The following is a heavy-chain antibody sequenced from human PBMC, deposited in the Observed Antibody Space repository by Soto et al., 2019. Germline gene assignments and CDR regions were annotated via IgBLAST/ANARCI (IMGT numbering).Heavy chain of an antibody. CDR2: ITSDGSKT. V-gene: IGHV3-74*01. Sequence: GGSLRLSCAASGFPFSISWMHWVRQVPGKGLEWVSRITSDGSKTIYADSVRGRFTISRDNAENTVYLQMNSLRAEDTGVYYCATSYVVSHPYGMDVWGQGTTVTVSS. CDR3: ATSYVVSHPYGMDV. D-gene: IGHD3-10*02. CDR1: GFPFSISW. J-gene: IGHJ6*02.